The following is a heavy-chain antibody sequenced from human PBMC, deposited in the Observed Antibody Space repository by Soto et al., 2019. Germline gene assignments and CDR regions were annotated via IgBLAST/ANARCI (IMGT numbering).Heavy chain of an antibody. J-gene: IGHJ6*02. CDR2: IIPVFGTA. CDR1: GGTFNSYG. V-gene: IGHV1-69*12. D-gene: IGHD4-4*01. CDR3: ARHSNFNYFYGLDV. Sequence: QVQVVQSGAEVKKPGSSVKVSCKASGGTFNSYGISWVRQAPGQGLEWVGGIIPVFGTANYAQKFQGRVTITADEPTSTAYMELRSLRSEDTAVYYCARHSNFNYFYGLDVWGQGTTVTVSS.